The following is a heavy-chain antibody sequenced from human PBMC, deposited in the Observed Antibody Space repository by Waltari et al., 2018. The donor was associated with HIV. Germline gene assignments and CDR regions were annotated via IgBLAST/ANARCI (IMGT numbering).Heavy chain of an antibody. CDR3: ARWCKGYRWTCDAFDI. J-gene: IGHJ3*02. V-gene: IGHV4-34*01. Sequence: QVHLQQWGAGILKPSETLSLKCAVYGGSFSGFSWSWIRQAPGKGLEWMGEINYGGSINYNPSLKSRVTISQDTSKNQFSMKVTSVTAADTAVYYCARWCKGYRWTCDAFDIWGQGTKVTVSS. D-gene: IGHD2-8*01. CDR2: INYGGSI. CDR1: GGSFSGFS.